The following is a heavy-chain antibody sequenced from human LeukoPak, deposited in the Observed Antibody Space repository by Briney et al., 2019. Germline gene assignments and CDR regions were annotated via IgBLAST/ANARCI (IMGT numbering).Heavy chain of an antibody. CDR1: GFSFSSYS. D-gene: IGHD6-19*01. Sequence: GGSLRLSCAASGFSFSSYSMNWVRQAPGKGLEYVSYISSGSGTIYYADSVQGRFTISRDNAKNSLYLQMNSLRAEDTAVYYCARDRIAVIDYWGQGTLVTVSS. V-gene: IGHV3-48*04. J-gene: IGHJ4*02. CDR3: ARDRIAVIDY. CDR2: ISSGSGTI.